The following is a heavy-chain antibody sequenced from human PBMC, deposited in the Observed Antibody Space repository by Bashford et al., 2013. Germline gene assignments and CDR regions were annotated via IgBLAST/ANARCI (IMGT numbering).Heavy chain of an antibody. CDR1: GSTFTNIY. J-gene: IGHJ4*02. CDR3: GTGADGDY. CDR2: IKWRADEHGGRRT. V-gene: IGHV3-15*07. Sequence: GGSLRLSCEASGSTFTNIYMNWVRQAPGKGLEWVGRIKWRADEHGGRRTEYAAPVQGRFTISIDDSRTTLYLQMNSLKTEDTALYYCGTGADGDYWGQGTLVTVSS.